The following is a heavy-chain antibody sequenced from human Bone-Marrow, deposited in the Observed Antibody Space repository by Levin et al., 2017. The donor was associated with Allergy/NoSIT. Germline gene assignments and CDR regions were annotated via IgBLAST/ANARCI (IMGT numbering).Heavy chain of an antibody. V-gene: IGHV4-39*01. Sequence: SETLSLTCTVSGGSISSSSYYWGWIRQPPGKGLEWIGSIYYSGTTYYNPSLKSRVTISVDTSKNQFSLKLSSVTAADTAVYYCARHGYYNGYYYYLDYWGQGTLVTVSS. D-gene: IGHD3-22*01. CDR1: GGSISSSSYY. J-gene: IGHJ4*02. CDR3: ARHGYYNGYYYYLDY. CDR2: IYYSGTT.